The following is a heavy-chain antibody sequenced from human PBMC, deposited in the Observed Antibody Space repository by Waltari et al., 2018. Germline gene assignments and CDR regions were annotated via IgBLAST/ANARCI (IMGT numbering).Heavy chain of an antibody. CDR3: ARGPYCSGGSCYSRNYFDY. D-gene: IGHD2-15*01. CDR2: ISPILGIA. CDR1: GGTFSSYA. V-gene: IGHV1-69*04. Sequence: QVQLVQSGAEVKKPGSSVKVSCKASGGTFSSYAISWVRQAPRQGLEWMGGISPILGIASYAQKVQGRVTITADESTSTAYMELSSLRSEDTAVYYCARGPYCSGGSCYSRNYFDYWGQGTLVTVSS. J-gene: IGHJ4*02.